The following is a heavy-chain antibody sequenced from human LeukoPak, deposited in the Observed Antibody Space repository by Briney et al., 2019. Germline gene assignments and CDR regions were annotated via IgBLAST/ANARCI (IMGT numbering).Heavy chain of an antibody. Sequence: GGSLRLSCAASGFTFSSYWMSWVRQAPGKGLEWVANIKQDGSHKYYADSVKGRFTISRDNSKNTLYLQMNSLRAEDTAVYYCARGIPFDYWGQGTLVTVSS. V-gene: IGHV3-7*01. CDR3: ARGIPFDY. J-gene: IGHJ4*02. CDR1: GFTFSSYW. CDR2: IKQDGSHK. D-gene: IGHD2-2*02.